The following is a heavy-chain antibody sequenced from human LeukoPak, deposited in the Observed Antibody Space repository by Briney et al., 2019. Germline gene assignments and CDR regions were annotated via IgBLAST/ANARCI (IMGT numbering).Heavy chain of an antibody. J-gene: IGHJ4*02. CDR2: ISWDGGST. CDR3: AKAGSWSNYFDY. Sequence: GGSLRLSCAASGFTFDDYTMHWVRQAPGKGLEWVSLISWDGGSTYYADSVKGRFTISRDNSKNSLYLQMNSLRTEDTALYYCAKAGSWSNYFDYWGQGTLVTVSS. V-gene: IGHV3-43*01. CDR1: GFTFDDYT. D-gene: IGHD6-13*01.